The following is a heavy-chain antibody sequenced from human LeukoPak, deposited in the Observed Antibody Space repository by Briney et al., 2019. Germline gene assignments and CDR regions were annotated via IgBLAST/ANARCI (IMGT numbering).Heavy chain of an antibody. CDR2: IYYSGST. D-gene: IGHD3-16*01. J-gene: IGHJ6*03. V-gene: IGHV4-59*01. Sequence: PSETLSLTCTVSGGSISSYYWSWIRQPPGKGLEWIGYIYYSGSTNYNPSLKSRVTISVDTSKNQFSLKLSSVTTADTAVYYCARETSQKGAHYMDVWGKGTTVTISS. CDR3: ARETSQKGAHYMDV. CDR1: GGSISSYY.